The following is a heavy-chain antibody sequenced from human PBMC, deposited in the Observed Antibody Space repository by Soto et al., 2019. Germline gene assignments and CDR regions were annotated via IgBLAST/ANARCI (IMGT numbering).Heavy chain of an antibody. Sequence: GGSLRLSCAASGFTFSSYAMHWVRQAPGKGLEWVAVISYDGSNKYYADSVKGLFTISRDNSKNTLYLQMNSLRAEDTAVYYCARTKDYGDYYYYYGMDVWGQGTTVTVSS. CDR3: ARTKDYGDYYYYYGMDV. J-gene: IGHJ6*02. CDR1: GFTFSSYA. D-gene: IGHD4-17*01. V-gene: IGHV3-30-3*01. CDR2: ISYDGSNK.